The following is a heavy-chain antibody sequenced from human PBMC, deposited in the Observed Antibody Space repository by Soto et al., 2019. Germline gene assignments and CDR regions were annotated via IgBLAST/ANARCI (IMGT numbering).Heavy chain of an antibody. D-gene: IGHD3-16*01. V-gene: IGHV3-7*01. Sequence: PGGSLRLSCAASGFTFSSYWMSWVRQAPGKGLEWVANIKQDGSEKYYVDSVKGRLTISRDNAKNSLYLQMNSLRAEDTAVDYCAREGGYYYYNGTDVWCQGTTV. CDR3: AREGGYYYYNGTDV. CDR1: GFTFSSYW. J-gene: IGHJ6*02. CDR2: IKQDGSEK.